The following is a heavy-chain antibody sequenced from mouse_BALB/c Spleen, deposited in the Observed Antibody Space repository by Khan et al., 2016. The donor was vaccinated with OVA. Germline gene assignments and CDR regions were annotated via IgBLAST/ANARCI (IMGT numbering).Heavy chain of an antibody. CDR2: ISYSGST. V-gene: IGHV3-2*02. D-gene: IGHD1-1*01. J-gene: IGHJ2*01. Sequence: EVKLLEAGPGLVKPSQSLSLTCTVTGYSITSDYAWNWIRQFPGNKLEWMGYISYSGSTSYNPSLKSRISITRDTSKNQFFLQLNSVTTEDTATSYCARDYGSSYYYFDYWGQGTTLTVSS. CDR3: ARDYGSSYYYFDY. CDR1: GYSITSDYA.